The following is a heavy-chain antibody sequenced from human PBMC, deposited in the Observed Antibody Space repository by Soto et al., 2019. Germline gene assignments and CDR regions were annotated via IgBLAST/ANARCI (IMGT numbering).Heavy chain of an antibody. Sequence: QVQLQESGPGLVKPSETLSLTCTVSGGSVSSGSYYWSWIRQPPGKGLEWIGYIYYSGSTNYNPSLKSRVTISVDTSKNQVALKLSSVTAADTAVCYCASGGRWELRGFDYWGQGTLVTVSS. CDR1: GGSVSSGSYY. V-gene: IGHV4-61*01. CDR2: IYYSGST. CDR3: ASGGRWELRGFDY. D-gene: IGHD1-26*01. J-gene: IGHJ4*02.